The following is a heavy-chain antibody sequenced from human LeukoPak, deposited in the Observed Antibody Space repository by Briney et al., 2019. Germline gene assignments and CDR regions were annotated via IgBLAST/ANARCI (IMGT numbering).Heavy chain of an antibody. V-gene: IGHV4-59*01. CDR3: ARAGYCSPTSCYRISYYYHMYV. D-gene: IGHD2-2*01. Sequence: PSETLSLTCTVSGGSISSYYWSWLRQPPGKGLEWIGYIYYSGSTNYNPSLKSRVTISVDTSKNQFSLKLSSLTAADTAVYYCARAGYCSPTSCYRISYYYHMYVRGKGTTVTV. CDR1: GGSISSYY. CDR2: IYYSGST. J-gene: IGHJ6*03.